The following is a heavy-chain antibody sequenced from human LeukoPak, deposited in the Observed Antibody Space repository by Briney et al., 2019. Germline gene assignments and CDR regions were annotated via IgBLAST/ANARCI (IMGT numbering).Heavy chain of an antibody. CDR3: TREDGSGSYGVW. CDR2: INPYGSST. CDR1: GFTFSSYW. D-gene: IGHD3-10*01. V-gene: IGHV3-74*01. J-gene: IGHJ4*02. Sequence: GGSLRLSCAASGFTFSSYWMHWVRQAPGKGPVWVSRINPYGSSTTYADSVKGRFTISRDNAKHTLYLQMNSLRAEDTAVYYCTREDGSGSYGVWWGQGTLVTVSS.